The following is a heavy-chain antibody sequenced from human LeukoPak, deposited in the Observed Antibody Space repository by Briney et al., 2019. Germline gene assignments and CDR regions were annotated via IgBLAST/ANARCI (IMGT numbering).Heavy chain of an antibody. CDR3: ARLGIAAAVGDY. CDR1: GGTFSSYA. D-gene: IGHD6-13*01. Sequence: SVKVSCKASGGTFSSYAISWVRQAPGQGLEWMGGIIPIFGTANYAQKFQGRVTMTTDTSTSTAYMELRSLRSDDTAVYYCARLGIAAAVGDYWGQETLVTVSS. V-gene: IGHV1-69*05. J-gene: IGHJ4*02. CDR2: IIPIFGTA.